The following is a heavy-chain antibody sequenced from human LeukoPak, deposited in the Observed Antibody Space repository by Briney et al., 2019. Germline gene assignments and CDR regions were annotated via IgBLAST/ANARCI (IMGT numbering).Heavy chain of an antibody. D-gene: IGHD3-3*01. CDR3: TRDNTRLAIIRGVEVKGFDY. V-gene: IGHV3-49*03. J-gene: IGHJ4*02. Sequence: GGSLRLSCTASGFTFGDYAMSWFRQAPGKGLEWVGFIRSKAYGGTTEYAASVKGRFTISRDDSKSIAYLQMNSLKTEDTAVYYCTRDNTRLAIIRGVEVKGFDYWGQGTLVTVSS. CDR2: IRSKAYGGTT. CDR1: GFTFGDYA.